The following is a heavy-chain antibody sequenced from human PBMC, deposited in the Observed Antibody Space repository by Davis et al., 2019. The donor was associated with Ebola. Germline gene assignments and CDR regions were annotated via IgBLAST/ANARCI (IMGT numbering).Heavy chain of an antibody. D-gene: IGHD3-22*01. J-gene: IGHJ4*02. CDR2: ISWNSGSI. V-gene: IGHV3-9*01. CDR3: AKSSYYDSSSYVDYFDY. Sequence: SLKISCAASGFTFSSYAMHWVRQAPGKGLEWVSGISWNSGSIGYADSVKGRFTISRDNAKNSLYLQMNSLRAEDTALYYCAKSSYYDSSSYVDYFDYWGQGTLVTVSS. CDR1: GFTFSSYA.